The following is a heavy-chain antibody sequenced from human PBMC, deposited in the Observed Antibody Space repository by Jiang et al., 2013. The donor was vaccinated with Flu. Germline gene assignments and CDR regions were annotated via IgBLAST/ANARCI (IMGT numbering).Heavy chain of an antibody. CDR3: TREGPPIAASGPAQYFDH. CDR2: IVVGSGNT. J-gene: IGHJ4*02. Sequence: SGAEVKKPGTSVKVSCKASGFTFTSSAMQWVRQARGQRLEWIGWIVVGSGNTNYAQKFQERVTITRDMSTSTAYMELSSLTSDDSAVYFCTREGPPIAASGPAQYFDHWGQGALVTVSS. D-gene: IGHD6-13*01. V-gene: IGHV1-58*02. CDR1: GFTFTSSA.